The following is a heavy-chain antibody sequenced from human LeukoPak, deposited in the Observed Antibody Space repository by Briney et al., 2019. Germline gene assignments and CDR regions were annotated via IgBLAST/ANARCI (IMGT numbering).Heavy chain of an antibody. CDR1: CASISSYY. Sequence: PSETLSLTCTVSCASISSYYWSSIRQPRRKGLEWIGYIYYSGSTNYNPSLKSRVTISVDTSKNQFSLKLSSVTAADTAVYYCARGRDGYNLSYWGQGTLVTVSS. CDR3: ARGRDGYNLSY. V-gene: IGHV4-59*01. D-gene: IGHD5-24*01. J-gene: IGHJ4*02. CDR2: IYYSGST.